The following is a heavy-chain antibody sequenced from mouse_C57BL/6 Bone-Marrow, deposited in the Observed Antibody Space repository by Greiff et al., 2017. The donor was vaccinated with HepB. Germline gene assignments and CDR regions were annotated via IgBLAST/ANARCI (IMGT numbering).Heavy chain of an antibody. D-gene: IGHD3-1*01. CDR1: GYTFTSYW. Sequence: QVQLQQPGAELVKPGASVKLSCKASGYTFTSYWMHWVKQRPGQGLEWIGMIHPNSGSTNYNEKFKSKATLTVDKSSSTAYMQLSSLTSEDSAVYYCARGDWHGRYFDVWGTGTTVTVSS. CDR2: IHPNSGST. J-gene: IGHJ1*03. V-gene: IGHV1-64*01. CDR3: ARGDWHGRYFDV.